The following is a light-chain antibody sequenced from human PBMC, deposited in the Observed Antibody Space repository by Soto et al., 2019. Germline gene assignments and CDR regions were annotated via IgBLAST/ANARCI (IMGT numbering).Light chain of an antibody. Sequence: EIVLTQSPGTLSLSPGERATLSCRASQSVSSNYLAWYQQKPGQAPRPLIYGASSRATGIPVRFSGSGAGPDFTLTISRLETEEFAVYYCQQYGSSPWTFGQGTKVEIK. CDR3: QQYGSSPWT. CDR1: QSVSSNY. V-gene: IGKV3-20*01. CDR2: GAS. J-gene: IGKJ1*01.